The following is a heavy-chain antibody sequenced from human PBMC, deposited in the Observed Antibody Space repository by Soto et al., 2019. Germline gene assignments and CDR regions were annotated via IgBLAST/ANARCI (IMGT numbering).Heavy chain of an antibody. D-gene: IGHD1-20*01. Sequence: GGSLRLSCAASGFTFSSYAMSWVRQAPGKGLEWVSAISGSGGSTYYADSVKGRFTISRDNSKNTLYLQMNSLRAEDTAVYYCANNLNWANWNPKWFDPWGQGTLVTVSS. CDR3: ANNLNWANWNPKWFDP. CDR1: GFTFSSYA. J-gene: IGHJ5*02. CDR2: ISGSGGST. V-gene: IGHV3-23*01.